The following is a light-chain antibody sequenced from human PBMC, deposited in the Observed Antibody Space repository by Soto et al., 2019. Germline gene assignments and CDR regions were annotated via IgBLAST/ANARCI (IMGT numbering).Light chain of an antibody. Sequence: ALTQPPSASGSPGQSVTISCTGSSGDIGGYDYVSWYQQHAGKAPKLMIYEVTKRPLGVPDRFSGSKSGNTASLTVSGLQAEDEADYYCSSYAGSNNPYVFGTGTKVTVL. V-gene: IGLV2-8*01. J-gene: IGLJ1*01. CDR1: SGDIGGYDY. CDR2: EVT. CDR3: SSYAGSNNPYV.